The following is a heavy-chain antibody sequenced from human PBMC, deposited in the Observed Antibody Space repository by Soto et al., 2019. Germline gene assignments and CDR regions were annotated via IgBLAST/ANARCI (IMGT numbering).Heavy chain of an antibody. Sequence: SETLSLTCSVSGGSINSSSYFWGWVRQPPGKGLEWIGSIYYSGSTNYNLSLKSRVTISVDTYKNQFSLKLSSVTAADTAVYYCARVIGAFIAAAVTTKNRRFDPWGQGTLVTVSS. CDR2: IYYSGST. CDR1: GGSINSSSYF. D-gene: IGHD6-13*01. J-gene: IGHJ5*02. V-gene: IGHV4-39*07. CDR3: ARVIGAFIAAAVTTKNRRFDP.